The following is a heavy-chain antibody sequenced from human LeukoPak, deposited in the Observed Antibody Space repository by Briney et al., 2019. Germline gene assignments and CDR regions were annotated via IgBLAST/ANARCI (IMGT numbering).Heavy chain of an antibody. V-gene: IGHV4-31*03. J-gene: IGHJ6*02. D-gene: IGHD2-2*01. Sequence: PSQTLSLTCTVSGGSISSGGYYWSWIRQHPGKGLEWIGYIYYSGSTYYNPSLKSRVTISVDTSKNLFSMKLSSVTAADTAVYYCARAPHYCSSTSCYPRSWYYGMDVWGQGTTVTVSS. CDR3: ARAPHYCSSTSCYPRSWYYGMDV. CDR1: GGSISSGGYY. CDR2: IYYSGST.